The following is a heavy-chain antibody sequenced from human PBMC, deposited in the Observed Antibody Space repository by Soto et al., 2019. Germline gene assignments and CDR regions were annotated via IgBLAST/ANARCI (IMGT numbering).Heavy chain of an antibody. CDR3: ARRRLSYDSSGGGWFDP. V-gene: IGHV1-69*13. D-gene: IGHD3-22*01. J-gene: IGHJ5*02. Sequence: GASVKVSCKASGGTFSSYAISWVRQAPGQGLEWMGGIIPIFGTANYAQKFQGRVTITADESTSTAYMELSSLRSEDTAVYYCARRRLSYDSSGGGWFDPWGQGTLVTVSS. CDR1: GGTFSSYA. CDR2: IIPIFGTA.